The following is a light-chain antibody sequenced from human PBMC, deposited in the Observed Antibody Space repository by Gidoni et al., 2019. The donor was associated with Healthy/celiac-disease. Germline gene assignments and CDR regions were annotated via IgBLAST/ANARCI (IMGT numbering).Light chain of an antibody. J-gene: IGKJ5*01. CDR1: QSLSSW. V-gene: IGKV1-5*03. Sequence: DIQMTQSPSTLSASVGDRVTITCRASQSLSSWLAWYQQKPGKAPKLLIYKASSLESGVPSRFSGSGSGTEFTLTISSLQPDDFATYYCQQYNSYSMITFGQGTRLEIK. CDR2: KAS. CDR3: QQYNSYSMIT.